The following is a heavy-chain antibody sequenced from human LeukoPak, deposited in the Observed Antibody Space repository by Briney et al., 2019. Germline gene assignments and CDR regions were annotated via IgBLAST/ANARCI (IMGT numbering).Heavy chain of an antibody. CDR3: ARDRYDIP. Sequence: GRSLRLSCAVSAFTFSNYALHWVRQAPGKGLEWVAVISHDGHTRYYADSVKGRFSISRDNSKNTLYLHMNSLRTEDTAVYYCARDRYDIPWGQGTLVTVSS. V-gene: IGHV3-30-3*01. J-gene: IGHJ5*02. CDR2: ISHDGHTR. CDR1: AFTFSNYA. D-gene: IGHD3-9*01.